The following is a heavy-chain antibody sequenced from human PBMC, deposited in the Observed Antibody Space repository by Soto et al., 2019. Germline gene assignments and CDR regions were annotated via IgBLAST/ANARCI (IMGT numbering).Heavy chain of an antibody. D-gene: IGHD2-2*01. CDR1: GGSISSGDYY. Sequence: SETLSLTCTVSGGSISSGDYYWSWIRQPPGKGLEWIGYIYYSGSTYYNPSLESRVSISVDTSKNQFSLRVTSVTAADTALYYCARQGGYCSSTNCYGYYAMDAWGQGTTVTVSS. CDR2: IYYSGST. V-gene: IGHV4-30-4*01. CDR3: ARQGGYCSSTNCYGYYAMDA. J-gene: IGHJ6*02.